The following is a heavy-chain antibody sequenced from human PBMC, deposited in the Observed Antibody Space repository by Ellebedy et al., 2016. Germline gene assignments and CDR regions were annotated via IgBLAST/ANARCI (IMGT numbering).Heavy chain of an antibody. D-gene: IGHD1-26*01. CDR1: GASISSSNW. V-gene: IGHV4-4*02. CDR2: IHHSGGT. J-gene: IGHJ5*02. Sequence: SETLSLTXGVSGASISSSNWWSWVRQPPGKGLEWIGEIHHSGGTNYNPSLMSRVTMSIDNSKNEFSLRLSSVSAVDTALYYCARGSRSGGAVSGWFDPWGQGTLVTVSS. CDR3: ARGSRSGGAVSGWFDP.